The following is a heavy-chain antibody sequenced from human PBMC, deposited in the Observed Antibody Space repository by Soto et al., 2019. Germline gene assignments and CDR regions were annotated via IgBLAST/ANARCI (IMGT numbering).Heavy chain of an antibody. D-gene: IGHD6-19*01. CDR3: AKMTSSGWYDPVFH. V-gene: IGHV3-11*01. CDR2: ISGSSSII. J-gene: IGHJ4*02. Sequence: QVQLVESGGGLVKTRGSLRLSCVASGFSFSDYYMSWVRQAPGKGLEWISYISGSSSIIYYADSVKGRFTISRDNAENSVFLQMNNLRAEDTARYYCAKMTSSGWYDPVFHWGQGTLVTVSS. CDR1: GFSFSDYY.